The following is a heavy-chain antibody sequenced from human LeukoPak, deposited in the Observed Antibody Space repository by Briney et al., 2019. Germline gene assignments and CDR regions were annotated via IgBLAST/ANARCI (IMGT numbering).Heavy chain of an antibody. V-gene: IGHV3-11*05. CDR1: GFIFSDYH. D-gene: IGHD1-1*01. J-gene: IGHJ4*02. CDR3: ARARYWTTLFDN. Sequence: GGSLRLSCAASGFIFSDYHMCWIRQAPGKGLEWVSFLSKSGGDTNYVDSVKGRFTISRDNAKNSLYLQMNSLRVEDTAIYYCARARYWTTLFDNWGQGTLVTVSS. CDR2: LSKSGGDT.